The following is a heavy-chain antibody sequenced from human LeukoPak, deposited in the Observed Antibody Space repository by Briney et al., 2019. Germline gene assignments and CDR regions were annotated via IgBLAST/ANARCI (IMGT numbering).Heavy chain of an antibody. CDR1: GYTFTSYD. J-gene: IGHJ4*02. CDR2: VNPNSGNT. Sequence: ASVKVSCKASGYTFTSYDINWVRQATGQGLEWMGWVNPNSGNTGYAQKFQGRVTMTRKTSISTAYMELSSLRSEDTAVYYCVAAGLSFDYWGQGTLVTVSS. D-gene: IGHD6-13*01. CDR3: VAAGLSFDY. V-gene: IGHV1-8*01.